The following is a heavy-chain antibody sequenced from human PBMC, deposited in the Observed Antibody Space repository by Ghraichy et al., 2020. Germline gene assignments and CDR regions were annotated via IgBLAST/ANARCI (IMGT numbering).Heavy chain of an antibody. D-gene: IGHD4-17*01. CDR2: IIPIFGTA. CDR1: GGTFSSYA. CDR3: ARGPHGDYAGGGYYFDY. J-gene: IGHJ4*02. V-gene: IGHV1-69*06. Sequence: SVKVSCKASGGTFSSYAISWVRQAPGQGLEWMGGIIPIFGTANYAQKFQGRVTITADKSTSTAYMELSSLRSEDTAVYYCARGPHGDYAGGGYYFDYWGPGTLVTGSA.